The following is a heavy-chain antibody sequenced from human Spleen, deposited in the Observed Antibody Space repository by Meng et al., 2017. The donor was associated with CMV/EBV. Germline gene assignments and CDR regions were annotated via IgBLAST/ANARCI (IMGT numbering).Heavy chain of an antibody. V-gene: IGHV4-59*01. CDR2: NYDSGRT. J-gene: IGHJ5*02. D-gene: IGHD6-13*01. Sequence: SETLSLTCTASGGSISSYYWSWIRQTPGKGLEWIGYNYDSGRTNYKPSLKSRVTISLDTSKNQFSLKLTSMTAADTAVYYCARLQQQVVRGAGSWFDPWGQGTLVTVSS. CDR1: GGSISSYY. CDR3: ARLQQQVVRGAGSWFDP.